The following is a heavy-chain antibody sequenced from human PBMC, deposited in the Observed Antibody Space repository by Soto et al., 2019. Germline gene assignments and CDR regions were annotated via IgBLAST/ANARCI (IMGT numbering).Heavy chain of an antibody. CDR1: GGSIGGSTYY. Sequence: SETLYLTCTVPGGSIGGSTYYWGWIRQPPGKGLEWIGSIYYSGSTYYNPSLKSRVTISVDTSKNQFSLKLSSVTAADTAVYYCARQAPYDILTGALDVWGQGTTVTVSS. CDR3: ARQAPYDILTGALDV. J-gene: IGHJ6*02. D-gene: IGHD3-9*01. CDR2: IYYSGST. V-gene: IGHV4-39*01.